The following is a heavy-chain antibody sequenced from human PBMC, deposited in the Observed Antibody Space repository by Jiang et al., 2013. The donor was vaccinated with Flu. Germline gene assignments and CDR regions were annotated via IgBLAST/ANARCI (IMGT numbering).Heavy chain of an antibody. D-gene: IGHD5-18*01. J-gene: IGHJ5*02. V-gene: IGHV1-2*04. CDR2: INPNSGGT. Sequence: HWVRQAPGQGLEWMGWINPNSGGTNYAQKFQGWVTMTRDTSISTAYMELSRLRSDDTAVYYCAREITAMGTGWFDPWGQGTLVTVSS. CDR3: AREITAMGTGWFDP.